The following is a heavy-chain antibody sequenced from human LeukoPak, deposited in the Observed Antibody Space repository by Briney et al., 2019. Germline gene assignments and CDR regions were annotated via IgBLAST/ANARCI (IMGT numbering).Heavy chain of an antibody. D-gene: IGHD4-17*01. Sequence: GGSLRLSCAASGFTFSSSWMYWVRQAPGKGLVWVSRIDSDGSDTTYADSVKGRFTISRDNAKNTLYLQMNSLRAEDTAVYYCARDGGKIYGDYVPFDYWGQGTLVTVSS. CDR2: IDSDGSDT. V-gene: IGHV3-74*01. CDR1: GFTFSSSW. CDR3: ARDGGKIYGDYVPFDY. J-gene: IGHJ4*02.